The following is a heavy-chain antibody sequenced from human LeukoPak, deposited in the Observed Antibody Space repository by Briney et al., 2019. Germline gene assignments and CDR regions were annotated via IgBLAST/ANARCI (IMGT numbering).Heavy chain of an antibody. CDR1: GFTFSSYA. D-gene: IGHD6-13*01. V-gene: IGHV3-23*01. J-gene: IGHJ6*02. Sequence: GGSLRLSCAASGFTFSSYAMSWVRQTLGKGLEWVSAIFGSGGSTYYADSVKGRFTISRDNSKNTLYLQMNSLRAEDTAVYYCAKVQQLVQQSYYYGMDVWGQGTTVTVSS. CDR3: AKVQQLVQQSYYYGMDV. CDR2: IFGSGGST.